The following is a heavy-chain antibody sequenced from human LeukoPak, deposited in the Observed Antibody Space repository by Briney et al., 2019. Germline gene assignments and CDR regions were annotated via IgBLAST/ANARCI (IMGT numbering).Heavy chain of an antibody. V-gene: IGHV4-59*11. Sequence: SETLSLTCTVSGGSISSHYWSWIRQPPGKGLEWIGYIYYSGSTNYNPSLKSRVTISVDTSKNQFSLKLSSVTAADTAVYYCARDAPYSSSWYHWFDPWGQGTLVTVSS. CDR1: GGSISSHY. D-gene: IGHD6-13*01. CDR3: ARDAPYSSSWYHWFDP. J-gene: IGHJ5*02. CDR2: IYYSGST.